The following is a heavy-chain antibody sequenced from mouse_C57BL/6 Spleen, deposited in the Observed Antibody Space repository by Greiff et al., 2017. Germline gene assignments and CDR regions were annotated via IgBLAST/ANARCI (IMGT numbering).Heavy chain of an antibody. CDR3: TKNWAYFDY. D-gene: IGHD4-1*01. J-gene: IGHJ2*01. CDR1: GYTFTDYE. CDR2: IDPETGGT. V-gene: IGHV1-15*01. Sequence: QVHVKQSGAELVRPGASVTLSCKASGYTFTDYEMHWVKQTPVHGLEWIGAIDPETGGTAYNQKFKGKAILTADKSSSKAYMELRSLTSEDSAVYYCTKNWAYFDYWGQGTTLTVSS.